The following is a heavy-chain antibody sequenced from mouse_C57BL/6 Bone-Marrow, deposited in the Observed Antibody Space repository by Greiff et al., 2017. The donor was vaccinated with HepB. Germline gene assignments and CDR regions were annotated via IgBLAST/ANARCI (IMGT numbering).Heavy chain of an antibody. V-gene: IGHV1-53*01. D-gene: IGHD3-1*01. CDR1: GYTFTSYW. J-gene: IGHJ4*01. CDR2: INPSNGGT. Sequence: VQLQQPGTERVKPGASVKLSCKASGYTFTSYWMHGVKKRPGQGLEWSGNINPSNGGTNYNEKSKSKATLTVDKSTSTAYMQLSSLTSEDSAVYYCARGLYGAMENWGQGTSVTVSS. CDR3: ARGLYGAMEN.